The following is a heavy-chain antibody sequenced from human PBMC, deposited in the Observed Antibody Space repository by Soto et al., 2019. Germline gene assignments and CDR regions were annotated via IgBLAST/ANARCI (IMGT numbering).Heavy chain of an antibody. J-gene: IGHJ4*02. CDR2: ISSSGSTI. CDR3: ARDQAESDSGSYYFDY. Sequence: GGSLRLSCAASGFTFSSYEMNWVRQAPGKGLEWVSYISSSGSTIYYADSVKGRFTISRDNAKNSLYLQMNSLRAEDTAVYYCARDQAESDSGSYYFDYWGQGTLVTASS. V-gene: IGHV3-48*03. CDR1: GFTFSSYE. D-gene: IGHD1-26*01.